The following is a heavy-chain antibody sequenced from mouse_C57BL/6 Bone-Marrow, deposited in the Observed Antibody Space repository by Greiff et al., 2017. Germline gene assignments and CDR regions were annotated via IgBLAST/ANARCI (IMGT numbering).Heavy chain of an antibody. CDR2: LWRGGST. CDR3: AKNWDYDNYYAMDY. Sequence: VQLVESGPGLVQPSQSLSITCTVSGFSLTSYGVHWVRQSPGKGLEWLGVLWRGGSTDYNAAFMSRLSITKDNSKSQVFFKMNSLQADDTAIYYCAKNWDYDNYYAMDYWGQGTSVTVSS. V-gene: IGHV2-5*01. J-gene: IGHJ4*01. D-gene: IGHD2-4*01. CDR1: GFSLTSYG.